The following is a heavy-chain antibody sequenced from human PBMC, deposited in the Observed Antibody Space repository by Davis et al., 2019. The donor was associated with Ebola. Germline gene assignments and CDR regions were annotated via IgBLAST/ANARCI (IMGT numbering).Heavy chain of an antibody. V-gene: IGHV4-59*01. CDR2: IYYSGST. Sequence: PGGSLRLSCTVPGGSISSDYWSWIRQPPGKGLEWIGYIYYSGSTNYNPSLKSRVTISVDTSKNQFSLKLSSVTAADTAVYYCAREYSSSSGWFDPWGQGTLVTVSS. CDR1: GGSISSDY. D-gene: IGHD6-6*01. CDR3: AREYSSSSGWFDP. J-gene: IGHJ5*02.